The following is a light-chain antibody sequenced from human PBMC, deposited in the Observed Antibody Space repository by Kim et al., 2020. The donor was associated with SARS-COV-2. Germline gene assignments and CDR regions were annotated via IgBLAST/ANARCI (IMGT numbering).Light chain of an antibody. CDR2: GAS. CDR1: PSVSSSY. CDR3: QQYGSSSGLT. Sequence: PGERATLSCRASPSVSSSYLAWYQQKPGQAPRLRIYGASSRATGIPDRFSGSGSGTDFTLTISRLEPEDFAVYYCQQYGSSSGLTFGGGTKVDIK. V-gene: IGKV3-20*01. J-gene: IGKJ4*01.